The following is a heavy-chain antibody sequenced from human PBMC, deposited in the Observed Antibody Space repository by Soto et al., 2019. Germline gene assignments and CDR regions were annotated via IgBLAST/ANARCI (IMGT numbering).Heavy chain of an antibody. CDR1: VYSFTGYW. D-gene: IGHD3-16*01. CDR2: IDPDDSYI. V-gene: IGHV5-10-1*01. CDR3: ARRLGAITGDY. J-gene: IGHJ4*02. Sequence: GESLKISCKGSVYSFTGYWINWVRQMPGKGLEWMGRIDPDDSYINYSPSFQGHVTISADRSISTAYLQWSSLKASDTAIYYCARRLGAITGDYWGQGTPVTVSS.